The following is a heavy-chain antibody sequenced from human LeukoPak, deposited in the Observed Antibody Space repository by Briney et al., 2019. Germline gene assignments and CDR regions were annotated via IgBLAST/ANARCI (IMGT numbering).Heavy chain of an antibody. CDR3: ARGGAEGGVLDYFDY. CDR1: GGSISSYY. D-gene: IGHD3-16*01. J-gene: IGHJ4*02. V-gene: IGHV4-59*01. Sequence: SETLSPTCTVSGGSISSYYWSWIRQPPGKGLEWIGYIYYSGSTNYNPSLKSRVTISVDTSKNQFSLKLSSVTAADTAVYCCARGGAEGGVLDYFDYWGQGTLVTVSS. CDR2: IYYSGST.